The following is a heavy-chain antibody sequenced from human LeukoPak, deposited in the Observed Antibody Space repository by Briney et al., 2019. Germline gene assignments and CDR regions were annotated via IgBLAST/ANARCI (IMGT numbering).Heavy chain of an antibody. CDR2: INSGGSST. CDR1: GFTFSRYW. J-gene: IGHJ4*02. D-gene: IGHD3-22*01. CDR3: AREGRYYDSSGYYYALDY. V-gene: IGHV3-74*01. Sequence: GGSLRLSCAASGFTFSRYWMHWVRQAPGKGLVWVSRINSGGSSTSYADSVKGRFTISRDNAKNTLYLQMNSLRAEDTAVYYCAREGRYYDSSGYYYALDYWGQGTLVTVSS.